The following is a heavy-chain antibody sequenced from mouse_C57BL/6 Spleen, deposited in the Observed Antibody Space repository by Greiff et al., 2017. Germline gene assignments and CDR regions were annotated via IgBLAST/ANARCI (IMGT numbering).Heavy chain of an antibody. D-gene: IGHD1-1*01. Sequence: EVKLMESGGCLVKPGGSLKLSCAASGFTFSSYAMSWVRQTPEKRLEWVATISDGGSYTDYPDNVKGRFTISRDNAKNNLYLQMSHLKSEDTAMYYCARDGFITTVVAGAMDYWGQGTSVTVSS. CDR2: ISDGGSYT. CDR3: ARDGFITTVVAGAMDY. V-gene: IGHV5-4*01. J-gene: IGHJ4*01. CDR1: GFTFSSYA.